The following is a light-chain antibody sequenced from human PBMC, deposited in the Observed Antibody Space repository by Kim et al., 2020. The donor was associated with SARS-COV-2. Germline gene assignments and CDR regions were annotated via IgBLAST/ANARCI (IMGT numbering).Light chain of an antibody. CDR2: SNN. Sequence: QSVLSQPPSASGTPGQRVTISCSGGSSNIGSNTVNWYQQFPGTAPKLLIYSNNRRPSGVPDRFSGSKSGTSASLAISGLQSEDEAVYYCAAWDASLNGLFGGGTKLTVL. V-gene: IGLV1-44*01. J-gene: IGLJ3*02. CDR3: AAWDASLNGL. CDR1: SSNIGSNT.